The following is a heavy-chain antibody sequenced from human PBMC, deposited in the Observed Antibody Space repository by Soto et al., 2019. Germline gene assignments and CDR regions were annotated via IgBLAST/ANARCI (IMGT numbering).Heavy chain of an antibody. V-gene: IGHV4-39*01. CDR1: GGSITSGGYF. J-gene: IGHJ6*02. Sequence: SETLSLTCTVSGGSITSGGYFWDWIRQPPGKGLEWIGTVHSTGGTYYSPSLRSRVTISVDTSKNQFSLQLNYVTPEDTAVYYCARVHCSAGTCLDGLDFWGQGTTVTVSS. D-gene: IGHD2-15*01. CDR3: ARVHCSAGTCLDGLDF. CDR2: VHSTGGT.